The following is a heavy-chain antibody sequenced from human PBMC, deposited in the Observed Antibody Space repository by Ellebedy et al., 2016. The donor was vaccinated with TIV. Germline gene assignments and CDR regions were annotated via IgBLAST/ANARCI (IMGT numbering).Heavy chain of an antibody. J-gene: IGHJ4*02. CDR2: ISSSSSTI. D-gene: IGHD1-7*01. Sequence: GESLKISCAASGFTFSSYSMNWVRQAPGKGLEWVSYISSSSSTIYYADSVKGRFTISRDNAKNSLYLQMNSLRAEDTAVYYCARVGITGTLKRRNYFDYWGQGTLVTVSS. CDR1: GFTFSSYS. V-gene: IGHV3-48*01. CDR3: ARVGITGTLKRRNYFDY.